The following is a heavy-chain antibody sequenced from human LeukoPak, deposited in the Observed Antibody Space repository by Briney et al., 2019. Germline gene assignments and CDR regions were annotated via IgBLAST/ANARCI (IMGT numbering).Heavy chain of an antibody. CDR2: IWYDGSNK. V-gene: IGHV3-33*03. J-gene: IGHJ3*02. D-gene: IGHD1-26*01. CDR1: GFTFSSYG. CDR3: AKDMGYSGSGPDAFDI. Sequence: GGSLRLSCAASGFTFSSYGMHWVRQAPGKGLEWVAVIWYDGSNKYYGDSVKGRFTISRDNAKNSLYLQMNSLRAEDTALYYCAKDMGYSGSGPDAFDIWGQGTMVTVSS.